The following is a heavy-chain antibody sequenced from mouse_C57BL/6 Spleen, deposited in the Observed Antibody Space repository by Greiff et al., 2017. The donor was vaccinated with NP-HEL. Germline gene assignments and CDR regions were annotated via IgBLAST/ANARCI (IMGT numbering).Heavy chain of an antibody. V-gene: IGHV1-64*01. CDR1: GYTFTSYW. CDR2: IHPNSGST. J-gene: IGHJ1*03. CDR3: ARGYSGSSWYFDV. D-gene: IGHD1-1*01. Sequence: QVQLQQPGAELVKPGASVKLSCKASGYTFTSYWMHWVKQRPGQGLEWIGMIHPNSGSTNYNEKFKSKATLTVDKSSSTAYMQLSSLTSEDSAVYYCARGYSGSSWYFDVWGTGTTVTVSS.